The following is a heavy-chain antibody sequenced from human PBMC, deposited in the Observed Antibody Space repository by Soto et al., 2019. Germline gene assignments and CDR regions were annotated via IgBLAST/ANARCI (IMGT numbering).Heavy chain of an antibody. CDR1: GFTFSSYA. V-gene: IGHV3-23*01. CDR3: AKDPTYYYDSSGNP. CDR2: ISGSGGST. D-gene: IGHD3-22*01. J-gene: IGHJ5*02. Sequence: GGSLSLSCAASGFTFSSYAMSWVRQAPGKGLEWVSAISGSGGSTQYADSVKGRFTISRDNSKNTLYLQMNRLRAEDTAVYYCAKDPTYYYDSSGNPWGQGALVTVSS.